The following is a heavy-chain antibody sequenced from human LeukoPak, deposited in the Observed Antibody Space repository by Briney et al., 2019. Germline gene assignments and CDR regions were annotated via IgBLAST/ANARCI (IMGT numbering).Heavy chain of an antibody. CDR2: TGSTGVST. D-gene: IGHD2-2*01. J-gene: IGHJ4*02. V-gene: IGHV3-23*01. Sequence: SWGSLRLSCAASGFTFSSYAMNWVRQAPGQGLEWVSATGSTGVSTFYADSVKGRFTVSRDNSKNTLSLQMNSLRAEDTAVYYCAKDPGVVPAHYFGYWGQGILVTVSS. CDR1: GFTFSSYA. CDR3: AKDPGVVPAHYFGY.